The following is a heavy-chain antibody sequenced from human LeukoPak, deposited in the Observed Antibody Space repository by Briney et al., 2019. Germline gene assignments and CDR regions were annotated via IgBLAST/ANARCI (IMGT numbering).Heavy chain of an antibody. Sequence: PSETLSLTCTVSGYSINSGFYWGWIRQPPGKGLEWIGYIYYSGSTNYNPSLKSRVTISVDTSKNQFSLKLSSVTAADTAVYYCARDNGDPWGQGTLVTVSS. CDR2: IYYSGST. CDR3: ARDNGDP. J-gene: IGHJ5*02. CDR1: GYSINSGFY. V-gene: IGHV4-61*01.